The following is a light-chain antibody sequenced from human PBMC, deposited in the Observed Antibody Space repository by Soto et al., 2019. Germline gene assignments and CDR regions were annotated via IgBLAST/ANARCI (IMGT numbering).Light chain of an antibody. J-gene: IGLJ1*01. CDR1: SSDVGGYNY. CDR2: DVS. CDR3: SSYTSSSTKV. V-gene: IGLV2-14*01. Sequence: QSALTQPASVSGSPGQSITLSCTGTSSDVGGYNYVSWYQQHPGKAPKLMIYDVSNRPSGVSNRFSGSKSGNTASLTISGLQAEDEADYYCSSYTSSSTKVLGTGTKVTVL.